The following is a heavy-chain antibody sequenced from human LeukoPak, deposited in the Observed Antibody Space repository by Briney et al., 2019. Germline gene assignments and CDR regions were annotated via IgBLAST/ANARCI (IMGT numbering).Heavy chain of an antibody. J-gene: IGHJ5*02. CDR1: GYSFPNYW. V-gene: IGHV5-51*01. D-gene: IGHD3-22*01. CDR3: ARRGRGYDSSGYYLNWFDP. Sequence: GESLKISCKGSGYSFPNYWIGWVRQMPGKGLEWMGIIYPGDSDTRYSPSFQGQVTISADTSISTAYLQWSSLKASDTAMYYCARRGRGYDSSGYYLNWFDPWGQGTLVTVSS. CDR2: IYPGDSDT.